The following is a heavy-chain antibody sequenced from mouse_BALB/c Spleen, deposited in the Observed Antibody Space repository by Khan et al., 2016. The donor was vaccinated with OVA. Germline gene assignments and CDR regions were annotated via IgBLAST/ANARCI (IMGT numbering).Heavy chain of an antibody. V-gene: IGHV1S137*01. CDR2: ISTYSGNT. CDR1: GFTFTDYA. Sequence: QVQLQQSGPELVRPGVSVKISCKGSGFTFTDYAIHWVKQSHAKSLEWIGLISTYSGNTNYNQKFKGKATMTVDKSSSTAYMELARLTSEDSAIYYCERPAYDGYYDYWGQGTTLTVSS. J-gene: IGHJ2*01. CDR3: ERPAYDGYYDY. D-gene: IGHD2-3*01.